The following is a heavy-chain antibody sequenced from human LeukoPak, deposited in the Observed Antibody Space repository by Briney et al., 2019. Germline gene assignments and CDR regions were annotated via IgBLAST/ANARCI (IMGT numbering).Heavy chain of an antibody. V-gene: IGHV4-39*01. CDR1: GCSISSSSYY. Sequence: PSETLSLTCTVSGCSISSSSYYWGWIRQPPGKGLEWIGSIYYSGSTYYNPSLKSRVTISVDTSKNQFSLKLSSVTAADTAVYYCARHRERENWFDPWGQGTLVTVSS. CDR2: IYYSGST. CDR3: ARHRERENWFDP. J-gene: IGHJ5*02. D-gene: IGHD1-26*01.